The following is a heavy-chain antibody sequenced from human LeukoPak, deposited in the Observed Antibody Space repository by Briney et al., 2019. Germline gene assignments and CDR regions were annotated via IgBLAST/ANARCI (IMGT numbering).Heavy chain of an antibody. J-gene: IGHJ4*02. CDR1: GGSISSGSYY. V-gene: IGHV4-61*02. Sequence: SETLSLTCTVSGGSISSGSYYWSWIRQPAGKGLEWIGRIYTSGSTNYNPSLKSRVTISVDTSKNQFSLKLSSVTAADTAVYYCASGITMVRGVIIVDYWGQGTLVTVSS. CDR3: ASGITMVRGVIIVDY. CDR2: IYTSGST. D-gene: IGHD3-10*01.